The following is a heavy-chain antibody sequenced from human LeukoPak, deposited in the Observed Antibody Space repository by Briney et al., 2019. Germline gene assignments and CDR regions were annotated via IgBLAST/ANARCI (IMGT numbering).Heavy chain of an antibody. CDR2: ISSSSTYI. Sequence: PGGSLRLSCAASGFTFSSYSMNWVRQAPGKGLEWVSSISSSSTYIYYADSVKGRFTISRDNAKNSLYLQMNSLRAEDTAVYYCVRDREDGYYYYGMDVWGHGTTVTVSS. CDR1: GFTFSSYS. CDR3: VRDREDGYYYYGMDV. V-gene: IGHV3-21*01. J-gene: IGHJ6*02. D-gene: IGHD5-24*01.